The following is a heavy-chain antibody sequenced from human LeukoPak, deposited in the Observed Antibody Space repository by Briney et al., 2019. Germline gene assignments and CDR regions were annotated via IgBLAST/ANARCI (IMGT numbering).Heavy chain of an antibody. J-gene: IGHJ5*02. CDR2: IYYSGST. Sequence: SETLSLTCTVSGGSISSHYWSWIRQPPGKGLEWIGYIYYSGSTNYNPSLKSRVTISVDTSKNQFSLKLSSVTAAGTAVYYCARALAVAGTNWFDPWGQGTLVTVSS. CDR3: ARALAVAGTNWFDP. V-gene: IGHV4-59*11. CDR1: GGSISSHY. D-gene: IGHD6-19*01.